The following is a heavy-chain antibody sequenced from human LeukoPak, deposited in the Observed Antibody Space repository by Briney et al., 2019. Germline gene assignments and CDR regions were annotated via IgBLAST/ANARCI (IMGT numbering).Heavy chain of an antibody. V-gene: IGHV3-48*01. CDR2: ISSSSSTI. CDR3: ARDGVTTTGGTYYYMDV. J-gene: IGHJ6*03. Sequence: GGSLRLSCAASGFTFSSYSMNWVRQAPGKGLEWYSSISSSSSTIYYADSVKGRSTASRDNPRNSLYLQMNSLRAEDTAVYYCARDGVTTTGGTYYYMDVWGKGTTVTVSS. D-gene: IGHD4-11*01. CDR1: GFTFSSYS.